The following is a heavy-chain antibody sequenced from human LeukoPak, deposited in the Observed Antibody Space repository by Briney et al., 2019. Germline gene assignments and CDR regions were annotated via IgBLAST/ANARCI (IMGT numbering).Heavy chain of an antibody. CDR3: ARISVPWQFDF. CDR1: GGSISSSNW. Sequence: SETLSLTCAVSGGSISSSNWWSWVRQPPGKGLEWIGEIYHSGSTNYNPSLKTRVTISVDKSKNQFSLKLSSVTAADTAVYFCARISVPWQFDFWGQGTLVTVSS. D-gene: IGHD2-2*01. V-gene: IGHV4-4*02. CDR2: IYHSGST. J-gene: IGHJ4*02.